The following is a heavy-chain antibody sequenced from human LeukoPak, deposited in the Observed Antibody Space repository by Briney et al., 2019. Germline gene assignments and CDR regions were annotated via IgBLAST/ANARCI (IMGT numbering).Heavy chain of an antibody. CDR1: GFTFNTCS. CDR2: IDSSGGYM. V-gene: IGHV3-21*06. Sequence: GGSLGLSCEASGFTFNTCSMNWARQAPGKGLEWVSSIDSSGGYMFYADSVKGRFIISRDNAKDSLYLQMNSLRVEDTAVYYCLRGDRRDYWGQGTLVTVSS. J-gene: IGHJ4*02. CDR3: LRGDRRDY.